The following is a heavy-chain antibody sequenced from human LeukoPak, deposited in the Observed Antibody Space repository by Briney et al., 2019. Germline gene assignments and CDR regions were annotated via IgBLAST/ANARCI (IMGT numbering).Heavy chain of an antibody. D-gene: IGHD3-10*01. V-gene: IGHV1-2*02. J-gene: IGHJ4*02. Sequence: ASVKVSCKASGYSFIAYYMHWVRQAPGEGLEWMGWINPNSGGTNYAQKFQGRVTMTRDTSISTAYMELSRLTSDDTAVFYCARGHHYFVSGSYYNFWGQGTLVTVSS. CDR3: ARGHHYFVSGSYYNF. CDR1: GYSFIAYY. CDR2: INPNSGGT.